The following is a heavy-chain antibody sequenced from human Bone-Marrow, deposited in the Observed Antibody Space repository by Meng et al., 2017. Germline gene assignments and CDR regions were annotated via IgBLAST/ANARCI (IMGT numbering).Heavy chain of an antibody. CDR1: GGSFSGYY. V-gene: IGHV4-34*01. Sequence: QVQLQQWGAGLLQPAGPLSLTCAVYGGSFSGYYWSWIRQPPGKWLEWIGEINHSGRTNYNPSLKSRVTISVDTSKNQFSLKLSSVTAADTAVYYCARGYGIVGANLGLYYFDYWGQGTLVTVSS. D-gene: IGHD1-26*01. CDR2: INHSGRT. CDR3: ARGYGIVGANLGLYYFDY. J-gene: IGHJ4*02.